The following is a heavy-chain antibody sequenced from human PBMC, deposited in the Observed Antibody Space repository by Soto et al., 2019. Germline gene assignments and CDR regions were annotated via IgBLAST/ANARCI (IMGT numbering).Heavy chain of an antibody. CDR1: GYSFTSYW. V-gene: IGHV5-51*01. D-gene: IGHD3-3*01. Sequence: GESLKISCKGSGYSFTSYWIGWVRQMPGKGLEWMGIIYPGDSDTRYSPSFQGQVTISADKSISTAYLQWSSLKASDTAMYYCAILPPYYDFWSGYWDPNSYYYGMDVWGQGTTVTVSS. CDR3: AILPPYYDFWSGYWDPNSYYYGMDV. CDR2: IYPGDSDT. J-gene: IGHJ6*02.